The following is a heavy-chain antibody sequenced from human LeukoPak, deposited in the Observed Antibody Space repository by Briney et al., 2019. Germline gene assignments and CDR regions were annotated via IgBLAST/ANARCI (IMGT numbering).Heavy chain of an antibody. CDR3: ARTQPTYDSKGQIFDY. CDR1: GFTFSSYD. Sequence: GGSLRLSCAASGFTFSSYDMDWVRQAPGKGLEWVSYISNSGTTMNYADSVKGRFTISRDNAKNSLYLQMNSLRAEDTAVYYCARTQPTYDSKGQIFDYWGQGTLVTVSS. J-gene: IGHJ4*02. CDR2: ISNSGTTM. V-gene: IGHV3-48*03. D-gene: IGHD3-22*01.